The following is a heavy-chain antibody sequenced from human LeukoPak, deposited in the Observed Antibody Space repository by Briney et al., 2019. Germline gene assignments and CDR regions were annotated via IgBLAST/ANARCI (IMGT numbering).Heavy chain of an antibody. Sequence: GGSLRLSCAASGFTFSSYEMNWVRQAPGKGLEWISYISASGTITHYADSVKGRFTISRDNAKNSLYLQMNSLRAEDTAVYYCARMYSSSWYSYYYMDVWGKGTTVTVSS. D-gene: IGHD6-13*01. CDR3: ARMYSSSWYSYYYMDV. V-gene: IGHV3-48*03. CDR1: GFTFSSYE. J-gene: IGHJ6*03. CDR2: ISASGTIT.